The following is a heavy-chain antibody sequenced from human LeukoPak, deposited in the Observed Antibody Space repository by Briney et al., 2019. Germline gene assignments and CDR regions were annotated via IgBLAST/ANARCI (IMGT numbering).Heavy chain of an antibody. CDR3: ARSHSHITMIVVVTPWFDP. V-gene: IGHV4-30-4*01. CDR2: IYYSGST. Sequence: SQTLSLTCTVSGGSISSGDYYWSWIRQPPGKGQEWIGYIYYSGSTYYNPSLKSRVTISVDTSKNQFSLKLSSVTAADTAVYYCARSHSHITMIVVVTPWFDPWGQGTLVTVSS. CDR1: GGSISSGDYY. J-gene: IGHJ5*02. D-gene: IGHD3-22*01.